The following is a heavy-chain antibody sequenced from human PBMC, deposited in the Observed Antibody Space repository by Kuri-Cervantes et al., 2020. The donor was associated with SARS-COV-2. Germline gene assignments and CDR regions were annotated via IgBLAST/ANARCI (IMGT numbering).Heavy chain of an antibody. Sequence: SGPTLVKPTETLTVTCTFSGFSLNTNGNRVSWIRQTPGKALEWLARIDWDDDKFYSTSLKSRLIISKDTSKNQLVLTLTNVDPGDTGTYYCARMGDGYDFEYWGQGTVVTVSS. CDR3: ARMGDGYDFEY. D-gene: IGHD5-24*01. J-gene: IGHJ4*02. CDR2: IDWDDDK. CDR1: GFSLNTNGNR. V-gene: IGHV2-70*04.